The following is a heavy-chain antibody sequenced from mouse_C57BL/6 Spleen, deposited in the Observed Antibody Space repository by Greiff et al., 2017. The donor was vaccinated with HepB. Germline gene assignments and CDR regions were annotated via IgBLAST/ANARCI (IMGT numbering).Heavy chain of an antibody. D-gene: IGHD1-1*01. Sequence: QVQLQQPGAELVRPGTSVKLSCKASGYTFTSYWMHWVKQRPGQGLEWIGVIDPSDSYTNYNQKFKGKATLTVDTSSSTAYMQLSSLTSEDSAVYYCARTYGSSYWYSDVWGTGTTVTVSS. V-gene: IGHV1-59*01. CDR2: IDPSDSYT. CDR3: ARTYGSSYWYSDV. CDR1: GYTFTSYW. J-gene: IGHJ1*03.